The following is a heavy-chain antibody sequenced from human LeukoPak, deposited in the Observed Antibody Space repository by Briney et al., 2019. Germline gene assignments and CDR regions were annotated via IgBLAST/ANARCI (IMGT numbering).Heavy chain of an antibody. CDR1: GFIVSSNN. CDR2: IYSGGST. V-gene: IGHV3-53*01. CDR3: ARDLTDDFWSGYHFDS. Sequence: PGGSLRLSCAASGFIVSSNNMNWVRQAPGKGLEWVSVIYSGGSTYYADSVKGRFTISRDNAKNSLYLQMNSLRAEDTAVYYCARDLTDDFWSGYHFDSWGQGTLVTVSS. D-gene: IGHD3-3*01. J-gene: IGHJ4*02.